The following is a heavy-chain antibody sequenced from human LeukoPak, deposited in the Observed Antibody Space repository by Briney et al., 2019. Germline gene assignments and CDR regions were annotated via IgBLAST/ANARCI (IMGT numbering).Heavy chain of an antibody. CDR2: IKPSGGST. CDR1: GGTFSSYA. J-gene: IGHJ6*03. D-gene: IGHD2-2*01. CDR3: ARAVRGVVVVPAATIGRDYYYYMDV. V-gene: IGHV1-46*01. Sequence: ASVKVSCKASGGTFSSYAISWVRQAPGQGLEWMGIIKPSGGSTSYAQKFQGRVTITRHTSISTAYMELSSLRSEDTAVYYCARAVRGVVVVPAATIGRDYYYYMDVWGKGTTVTVSS.